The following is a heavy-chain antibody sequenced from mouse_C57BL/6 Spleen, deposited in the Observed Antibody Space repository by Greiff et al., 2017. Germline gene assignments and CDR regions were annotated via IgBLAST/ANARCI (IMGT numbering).Heavy chain of an antibody. CDR1: GYTFTDYY. CDR2: INPNNGGT. V-gene: IGHV1-26*01. J-gene: IGHJ4*01. CDR3: ARRGFTTVVAKAMDY. D-gene: IGHD1-1*01. Sequence: VHVKQSGPELVKPGASVKISCKASGYTFTDYYMNWVKQSHGKSLEWIGDINPNNGGTSYNQKFKGKATLTVDQSSSTAYMELRSLTSEDSAVYYCARRGFTTVVAKAMDYWGQGTSVTVSS.